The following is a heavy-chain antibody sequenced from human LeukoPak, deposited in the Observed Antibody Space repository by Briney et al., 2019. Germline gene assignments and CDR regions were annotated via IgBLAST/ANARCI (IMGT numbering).Heavy chain of an antibody. Sequence: GGSLRLSCAASGFTFSDYSMSWIRQAPGKGLEWVSAISGSGGSTYYAASVKGRFTISRDNSKNTLYLQMNSLRAEDTAVYYCAKRGDYDFWSGYIGKIDSWGQGTLVTVSS. CDR2: ISGSGGST. J-gene: IGHJ4*02. V-gene: IGHV3-23*01. CDR1: GFTFSDYS. D-gene: IGHD3-3*01. CDR3: AKRGDYDFWSGYIGKIDS.